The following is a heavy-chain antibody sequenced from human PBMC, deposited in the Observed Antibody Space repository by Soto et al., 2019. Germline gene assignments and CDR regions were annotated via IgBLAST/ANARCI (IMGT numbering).Heavy chain of an antibody. CDR2: ISAYNGNT. V-gene: IGHV1-18*01. D-gene: IGHD2-2*01. CDR3: ARVSKIVVVPVLRHEDY. CDR1: GYSFTSYG. J-gene: IGHJ4*02. Sequence: GXSVKVCFEACGYSFTSYGISLVRHSPRQGLGWMGWISAYNGNTNYAQKLQGRVTMTTDTSTSAAYMELRSLRSDETAVYYCARVSKIVVVPVLRHEDYWGQGTLVTVSS.